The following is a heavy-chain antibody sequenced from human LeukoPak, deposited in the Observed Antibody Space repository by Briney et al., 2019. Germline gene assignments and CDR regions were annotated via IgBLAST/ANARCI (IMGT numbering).Heavy chain of an antibody. Sequence: SETLSLTCTVSGGSTSSYYWSWIRQPPGKGLEWIGYIYYSGSTNYNPSLKSRVTISVDTSKNQFSLKLSSVTAADTAVYYCARRRDYYDSSGYYLDWFDPWGQGTLVTVSS. V-gene: IGHV4-59*08. CDR2: IYYSGST. CDR1: GGSTSSYY. CDR3: ARRRDYYDSSGYYLDWFDP. J-gene: IGHJ5*02. D-gene: IGHD3-22*01.